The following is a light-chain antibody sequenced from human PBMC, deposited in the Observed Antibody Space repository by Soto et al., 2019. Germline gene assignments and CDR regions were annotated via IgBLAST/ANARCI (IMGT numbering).Light chain of an antibody. CDR1: SSDVGGYDY. CDR3: SSFVGPYTYV. J-gene: IGLJ1*01. Sequence: QSALTQPRSVSGSPGQSVTISCTGTSSDVGGYDYVSWYQHHPGKAPKVTIYDVNKRPSGVPDRFSGSKSGNTASLTISGLQADDEADYYCSSFVGPYTYVFGTGTQLTVL. CDR2: DVN. V-gene: IGLV2-11*01.